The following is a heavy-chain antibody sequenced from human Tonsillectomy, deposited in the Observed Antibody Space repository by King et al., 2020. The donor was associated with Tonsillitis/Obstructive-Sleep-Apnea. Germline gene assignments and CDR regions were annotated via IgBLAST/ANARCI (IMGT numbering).Heavy chain of an antibody. J-gene: IGHJ6*02. CDR1: GFSFSKAW. CDR2: IKSKTDGGTI. D-gene: IGHD2-15*01. V-gene: IGHV3-15*07. CDR3: TTRFSEYCSGGTCYYGMDV. Sequence: VQLVEFGGGLVKPGGSIRLSCVASGFSFSKAWMNWVRQAPGKGLEWVGRIKSKTDGGTIDYAAPVKGRFTISRDDSKNTLYLQMNSLKTEDTAVYYCTTRFSEYCSGGTCYYGMDVWGQGTTVTVSS.